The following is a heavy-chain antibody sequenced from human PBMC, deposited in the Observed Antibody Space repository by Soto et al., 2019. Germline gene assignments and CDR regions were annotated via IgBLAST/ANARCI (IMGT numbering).Heavy chain of an antibody. CDR1: SGSIKSDDW. Sequence: QVQLQESGPGLVEPSGTLSLTCAVFSGSIKSDDWWIWVRQPPGKGLEWIGEIHHSGITNYNLALKSRVAISVDKSKDQFSLSLTSVTAADTAVYYCARSKRLAFTAFVGLDIWGPGTTVTVSS. CDR2: IHHSGIT. J-gene: IGHJ3*02. CDR3: ARSKRLAFTAFVGLDI. V-gene: IGHV4-4*02. D-gene: IGHD3-3*01.